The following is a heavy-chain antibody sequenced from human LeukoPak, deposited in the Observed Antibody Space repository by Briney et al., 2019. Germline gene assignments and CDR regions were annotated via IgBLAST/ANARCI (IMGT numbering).Heavy chain of an antibody. J-gene: IGHJ4*02. D-gene: IGHD3-9*01. V-gene: IGHV4-34*01. Sequence: SETLSLTCAVYGGSFSGYYWSWIRQPPGEGLEWIGEINHSGSTNYNPSLKSRVTISVDTSKNQFSLKLSSVTAADTAVYYCARGLWGYYILTGYYYYFDYWGQGTLVTVSS. CDR3: ARGLWGYYILTGYYYYFDY. CDR1: GGSFSGYY. CDR2: INHSGST.